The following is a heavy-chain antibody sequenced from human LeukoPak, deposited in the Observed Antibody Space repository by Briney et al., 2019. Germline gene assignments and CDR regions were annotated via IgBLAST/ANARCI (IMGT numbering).Heavy chain of an antibody. D-gene: IGHD1-26*01. Sequence: SETLSLTCAVYGGSFSGYYWSWIRQPPGKGLEWIGEINHSGSTNYNPSLKSRVTISVDTSKNQFSLKLSSVTAADTAVYYCARGSSGSYRYWGQGTLVTVSS. CDR2: INHSGST. J-gene: IGHJ4*02. CDR1: GGSFSGYY. CDR3: ARGSSGSYRY. V-gene: IGHV4-34*01.